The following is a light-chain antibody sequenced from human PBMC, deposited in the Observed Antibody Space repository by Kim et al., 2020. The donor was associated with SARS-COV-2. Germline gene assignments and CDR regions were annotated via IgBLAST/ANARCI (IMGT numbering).Light chain of an antibody. CDR2: AAS. CDR3: QQSYSTRYT. CDR1: QSISTY. J-gene: IGKJ2*01. Sequence: DIQMTQSPSSLSASVGDRVTITCRASQSISTYLNWYQQKPGKAPEVLIYAASTVQSGVPSRFGGSGSGTDFTLTISSLQPEDFATYYCQQSYSTRYTFGQGTKLEI. V-gene: IGKV1-39*01.